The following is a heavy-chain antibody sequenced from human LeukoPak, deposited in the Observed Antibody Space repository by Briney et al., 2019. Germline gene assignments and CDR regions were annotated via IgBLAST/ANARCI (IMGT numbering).Heavy chain of an antibody. CDR3: ARGVLSGWAAMAFDY. J-gene: IGHJ4*02. D-gene: IGHD5-18*01. V-gene: IGHV3-21*01. CDR2: ISSSSSYI. Sequence: GGSLRLSCAASGFTFSSYSMYWVRQAPGKGLEWVSSISSSSSYIYYADSVKGRFTISRDNAKNSLYLQMNSLRAEDTAVYYCARGVLSGWAAMAFDYWGQGTLVTVSS. CDR1: GFTFSSYS.